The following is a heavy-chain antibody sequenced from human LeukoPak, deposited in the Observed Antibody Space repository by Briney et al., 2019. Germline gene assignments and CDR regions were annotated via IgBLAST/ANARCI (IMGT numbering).Heavy chain of an antibody. CDR3: ARGPTLVGGVIRPDGVGGMDV. J-gene: IGHJ6*02. CDR1: GFTFTSYD. Sequence: ASVKVSCKASGFTFTSYDINWVRQAPGQGLEWMGWMNPNSGNTRYAQKVQGRITMTRDTSISTAYMELSSLRSEDTAVYYCARGPTLVGGVIRPDGVGGMDVWGQGTTVTVSS. V-gene: IGHV1-8*01. D-gene: IGHD3-10*01. CDR2: MNPNSGNT.